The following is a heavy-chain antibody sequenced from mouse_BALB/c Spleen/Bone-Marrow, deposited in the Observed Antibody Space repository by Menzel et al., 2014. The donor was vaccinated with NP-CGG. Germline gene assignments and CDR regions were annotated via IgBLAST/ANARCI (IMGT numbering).Heavy chain of an antibody. J-gene: IGHJ4*01. D-gene: IGHD2-14*01. Sequence: LVESGPELVRPGASVKMSCKASGYTFTSYWMHWVKQRPGQGLEWIGMIDPSNSETRLNQKFKDKATLNVDKSSNTAYMQLSSLTSEDSAVYYCARNYRYPRPYAMDYWGRGTSVTVSS. CDR2: IDPSNSET. CDR1: GYTFTSYW. CDR3: ARNYRYPRPYAMDY. V-gene: IGHV1S127*01.